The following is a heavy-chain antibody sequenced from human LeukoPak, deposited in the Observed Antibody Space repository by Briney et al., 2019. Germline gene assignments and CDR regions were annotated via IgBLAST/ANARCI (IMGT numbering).Heavy chain of an antibody. CDR2: INPSGGNT. V-gene: IGHV1-46*01. Sequence: ASVKVSCKASGYTFTSYYMHWVRQAPGQGLEWMGIINPSGGNTNHAQKLQGRVTMTTDTSTSTAYMELRSLRSDDTAVYYCARDFRTLAAAGTKHYGDAFDIWGQGTMVTVSS. CDR1: GYTFTSYY. D-gene: IGHD6-13*01. J-gene: IGHJ3*02. CDR3: ARDFRTLAAAGTKHYGDAFDI.